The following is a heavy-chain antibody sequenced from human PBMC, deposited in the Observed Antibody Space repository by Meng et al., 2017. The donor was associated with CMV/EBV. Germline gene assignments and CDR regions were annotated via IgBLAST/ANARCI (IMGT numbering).Heavy chain of an antibody. D-gene: IGHD5-18*01. Sequence: GESLKTSCAASGFTFSSYGMHWVRQAPGKGLEWVAFIRYDGSNKYYADSVKGRFTISRDNSKNTLYLQMNSLRAEDTAVYYCAKDGWDTAMPEGVNGMDVWGQGTTVTVSS. V-gene: IGHV3-30*02. CDR1: GFTFSSYG. J-gene: IGHJ6*02. CDR2: IRYDGSNK. CDR3: AKDGWDTAMPEGVNGMDV.